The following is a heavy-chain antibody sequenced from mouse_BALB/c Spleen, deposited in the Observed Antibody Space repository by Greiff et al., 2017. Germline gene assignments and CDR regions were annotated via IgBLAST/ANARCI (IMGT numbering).Heavy chain of an antibody. D-gene: IGHD4-1*01. CDR1: GFSLTDYG. CDR2: IWGGGST. J-gene: IGHJ3*01. V-gene: IGHV2-6-5*01. CDR3: AKQGPTGRGAWFAY. Sequence: VKLMESGPGLVAPSQSLSITCTVSGFSLTDYGVSWIRQPPGKGLEWLGVIWGGGSTYYNSALKSRLSISKDNSKSQVFLKMNSLQTDDTAMYYCAKQGPTGRGAWFAYWGQGTLVTVSA.